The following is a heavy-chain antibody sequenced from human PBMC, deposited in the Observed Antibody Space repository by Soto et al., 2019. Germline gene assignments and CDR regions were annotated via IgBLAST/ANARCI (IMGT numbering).Heavy chain of an antibody. CDR2: INPNSGGT. V-gene: IGHV1-2*04. J-gene: IGHJ6*02. CDR3: ARETGITIFGVAPSREPCYGMDV. Sequence: GASVKVSCKASGYTFTGYYMHWVRQAPGQGLEWMGWINPNSGGTNYAQKFQGWGTMTRDTSISTAYMELSRLRSDDTAVYYCARETGITIFGVAPSREPCYGMDVWGRGTTVTVSS. D-gene: IGHD3-3*01. CDR1: GYTFTGYY.